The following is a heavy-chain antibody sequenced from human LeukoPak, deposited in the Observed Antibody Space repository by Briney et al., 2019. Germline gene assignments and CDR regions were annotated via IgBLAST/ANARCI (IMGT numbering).Heavy chain of an antibody. V-gene: IGHV3-7*01. Sequence: GGSLRLSCAASGFAFSSHWMSWVRQAPGKGLEWVASIKPDGSERYYVDSLRGRFTISRDNAKTSLYLQMSSLRAEDTAVYYCARGPSLLYWGQGTLVTVSS. J-gene: IGHJ4*02. CDR1: GFAFSSHW. CDR2: IKPDGSER. CDR3: ARGPSLLY. D-gene: IGHD2-21*01.